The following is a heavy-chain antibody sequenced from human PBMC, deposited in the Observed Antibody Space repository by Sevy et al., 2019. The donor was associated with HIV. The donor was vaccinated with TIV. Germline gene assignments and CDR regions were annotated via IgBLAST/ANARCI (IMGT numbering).Heavy chain of an antibody. CDR2: INHSGST. Sequence: SETLSLTCAVYGGSFSGYYWNWIRQPPGKGLEWIGEINHSGSTHYNPSLKRRITISVDTSKNQFSLRLNSVTAADTAVYYCARAPPVVVVPGAPSWFDPWGQGTLVTVSS. J-gene: IGHJ5*02. V-gene: IGHV4-34*01. CDR3: ARAPPVVVVPGAPSWFDP. D-gene: IGHD2-2*01. CDR1: GGSFSGYY.